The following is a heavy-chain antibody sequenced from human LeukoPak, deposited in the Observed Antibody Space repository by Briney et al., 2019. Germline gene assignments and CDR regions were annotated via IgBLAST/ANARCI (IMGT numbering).Heavy chain of an antibody. V-gene: IGHV4-34*01. CDR3: ARGRTPRYSSGSYKYYFDY. D-gene: IGHD6-19*01. Sequence: HLETLSLTCAVYGGSFSGYYWSWIRQPPGKGLEWIGEINHSGSTNYNPSLKSRVTISVDTSKNQFSLKLSSVTAADTAVYYCARGRTPRYSSGSYKYYFDYWGQGTLVTVSS. CDR1: GGSFSGYY. CDR2: INHSGST. J-gene: IGHJ4*02.